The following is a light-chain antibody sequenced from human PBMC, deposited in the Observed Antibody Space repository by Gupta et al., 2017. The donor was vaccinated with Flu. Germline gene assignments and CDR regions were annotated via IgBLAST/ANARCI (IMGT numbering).Light chain of an antibody. CDR3: QQSHSTPLT. CDR2: AAS. J-gene: IGKJ1*01. CDR1: QSISSY. Sequence: DIQMTQSPSSLSASVGDRVTITCRASQSISSYLNWYQQKPGKAPKLLIYAASSLQSGVPSRFSGSGSGTDFTLTISRLQPEDFATYYCQQSHSTPLTFGQGTKVEIK. V-gene: IGKV1-39*01.